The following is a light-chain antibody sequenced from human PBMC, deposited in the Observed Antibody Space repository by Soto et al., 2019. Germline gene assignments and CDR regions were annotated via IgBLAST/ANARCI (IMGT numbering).Light chain of an antibody. J-gene: IGLJ2*01. Sequence: TVVTQEPSFSVSPGGTVTLTCGLSSGSVSATYYPSWYQQTPGQAPRTLIYNTNTRSSGVPDRFSGSILGNKAALTITGAQEDDESDYYCVLYMGSGISVFGGGTKLTVL. V-gene: IGLV8-61*01. CDR3: VLYMGSGISV. CDR2: NTN. CDR1: SGSVSATYY.